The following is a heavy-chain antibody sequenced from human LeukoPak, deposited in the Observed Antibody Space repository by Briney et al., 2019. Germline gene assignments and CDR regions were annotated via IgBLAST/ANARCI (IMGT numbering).Heavy chain of an antibody. CDR3: ARLGVWGSYRYSSVGDY. CDR1: GYRFTSYW. V-gene: IGHV5-51*01. D-gene: IGHD3-16*02. J-gene: IGHJ4*02. CDR2: IYPGASDT. Sequence: GASLKISFQGSGYRFTSYWIGWVRQMPGKGLEWMGIIYPGASDTRYSPSFQGQVTISADKSMSTAYLQWSSLKASDTAMYYCARLGVWGSYRYSSVGDYWGQGTLVTVSS.